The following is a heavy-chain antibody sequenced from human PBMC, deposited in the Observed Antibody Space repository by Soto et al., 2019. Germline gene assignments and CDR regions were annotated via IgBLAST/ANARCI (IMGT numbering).Heavy chain of an antibody. CDR3: AKDMEDYYGMDV. D-gene: IGHD3-3*01. Sequence: LRLSCAASGFTFDDYAMHWVRQAPGKGLEWVSGISWNSGSIGYADSVKGRFTISRDNAKNSLYLQMNSLRAEDTALYYCAKDMEDYYGMDVWGQGTTVTVSS. CDR2: ISWNSGSI. V-gene: IGHV3-9*01. J-gene: IGHJ6*02. CDR1: GFTFDDYA.